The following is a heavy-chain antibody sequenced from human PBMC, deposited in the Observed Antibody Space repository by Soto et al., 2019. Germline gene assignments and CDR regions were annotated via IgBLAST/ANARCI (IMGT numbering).Heavy chain of an antibody. J-gene: IGHJ5*02. CDR1: GGSISSYY. V-gene: IGHV4-59*01. CDR3: AGTVAVAGGDWFDP. D-gene: IGHD6-19*01. Sequence: QVQLQESGPGLVKPSETLSITCTVSGGSISSYYWSWIRQPPGKGLEWLGYIYYSGSTNYNPSLKSRVTIPVDTSKNQCALKLSSVTAADTAVYYWAGTVAVAGGDWFDPWGQGTLVTVSS. CDR2: IYYSGST.